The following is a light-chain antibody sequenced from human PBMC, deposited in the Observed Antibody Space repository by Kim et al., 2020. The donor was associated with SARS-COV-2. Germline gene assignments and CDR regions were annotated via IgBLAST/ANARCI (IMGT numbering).Light chain of an antibody. V-gene: IGKV3-11*01. Sequence: EIVLTQSPATLSLSPGERATLSCRASQSVGTSLAWYQQKPGQAPRLLISDASNRAPGIRARFSGSGSGTDFTLTISSPEPEDFAVYYCQHRTNWPRTFGPGTKVDIK. CDR2: DAS. CDR3: QHRTNWPRT. J-gene: IGKJ3*01. CDR1: QSVGTS.